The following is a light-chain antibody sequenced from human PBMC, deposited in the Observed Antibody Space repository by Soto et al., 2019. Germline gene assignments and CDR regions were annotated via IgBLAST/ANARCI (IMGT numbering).Light chain of an antibody. CDR2: DAS. Sequence: DIQMTQSTSSLSASVEDRVTITCRASQSLSTRLAWYQQKPGKAPKLLIYDASTLESGVPSRFSGSGSGTEFTLTISSLQPDDFATYLCQYYSTVWTFGQRTKVDIK. CDR1: QSLSTR. J-gene: IGKJ1*01. CDR3: QYYSTVWT. V-gene: IGKV1-5*01.